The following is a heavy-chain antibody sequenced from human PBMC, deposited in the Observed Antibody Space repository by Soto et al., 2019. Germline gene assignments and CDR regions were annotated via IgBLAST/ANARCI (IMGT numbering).Heavy chain of an antibody. CDR3: ARRNNLNLLSLDYYNYMHV. D-gene: IGHD1-7*01. CDR1: GGSISSYY. CDR2: IYYSGST. V-gene: IGHV4-59*08. J-gene: IGHJ6*03. Sequence: PSETLSLTCTVSGGSISSYYWSWIRQPPGKGLEWTGYIYYSGSTNYNPSLKSRVTISVDTSKNQFSLKLSSVTAADTAVYYCARRNNLNLLSLDYYNYMHVRGKGITVT.